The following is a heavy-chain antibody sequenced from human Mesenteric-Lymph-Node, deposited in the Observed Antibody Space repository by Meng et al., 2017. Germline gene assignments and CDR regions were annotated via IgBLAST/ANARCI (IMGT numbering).Heavy chain of an antibody. J-gene: IGHJ4*02. D-gene: IGHD3-22*01. Sequence: GESLKISCAASGFTFSSYAMSWVRQAPGKGLEWVSAISGSGGSTYYADSVKGRFTISRENSKNTLYLQMNSLRAEDTAVYYCAKGTYDSSGPVDYWGQVTLVTVSS. CDR3: AKGTYDSSGPVDY. V-gene: IGHV3-23*01. CDR1: GFTFSSYA. CDR2: ISGSGGST.